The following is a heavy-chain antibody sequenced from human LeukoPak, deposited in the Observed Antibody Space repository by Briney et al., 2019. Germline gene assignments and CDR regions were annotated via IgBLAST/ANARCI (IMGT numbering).Heavy chain of an antibody. CDR3: ARHLGDPTTLISAFDI. J-gene: IGHJ3*02. V-gene: IGHV4-59*08. CDR1: GGSISSYY. D-gene: IGHD1-7*01. CDR2: IYYSGST. Sequence: SETLSLTCTVSGGSISSYYWSWIRQPPGKGLEWIGYIYYSGSTNYNPSLKSRVTISVDTSKNQFSLKLSSVTAADTAVYYCARHLGDPTTLISAFDIWGQGTMVTVSS.